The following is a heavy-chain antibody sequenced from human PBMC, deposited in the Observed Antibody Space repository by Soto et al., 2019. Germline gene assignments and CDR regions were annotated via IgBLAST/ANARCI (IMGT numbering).Heavy chain of an antibody. CDR2: ISYDGSNK. CDR3: ARDLVVAATGADYYYYGMDV. V-gene: IGHV3-30-3*01. CDR1: GFTFSSYA. J-gene: IGHJ6*02. Sequence: GGSLRLSCAASGFTFSSYAMHWVRQAPGKGLEWVAVISYDGSNKYYADSVKGRFTISRDNSKNTLYLQMNSLGAEDTAVYYCARDLVVAATGADYYYYGMDVWGQGTTVTVSS. D-gene: IGHD2-15*01.